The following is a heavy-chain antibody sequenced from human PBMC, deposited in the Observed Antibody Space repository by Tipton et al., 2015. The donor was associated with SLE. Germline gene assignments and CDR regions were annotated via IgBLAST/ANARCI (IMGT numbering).Heavy chain of an antibody. CDR2: IYYSGST. J-gene: IGHJ2*01. Sequence: TLSLTCTVSGGSISSSSYYWGWIRQPPGKGLEWIGSIYYSGSTYYNPSLKSRVTISVDTSKNQFSLKLSSVTAADTAVYYCARVGRFGEFPLVYFDLWGRGTLANVSS. D-gene: IGHD3-10*01. V-gene: IGHV4-39*07. CDR1: GGSISSSSYY. CDR3: ARVGRFGEFPLVYFDL.